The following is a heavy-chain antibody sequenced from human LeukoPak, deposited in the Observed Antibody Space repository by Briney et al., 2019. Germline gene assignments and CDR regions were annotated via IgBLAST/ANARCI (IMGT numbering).Heavy chain of an antibody. D-gene: IGHD6-13*01. CDR1: GGSISTSSYY. CDR2: IYYSGST. CDR3: ARDQDSSSLLDY. V-gene: IGHV4-39*07. J-gene: IGHJ4*02. Sequence: SETLSLTCTVSGGSISTSSYYWGWIRQPPGKGLEWIGSIYYSGSTYYNPSLKSRVTISVYASNNQFFLQLTSMTAADTAVYYCARDQDSSSLLDYWGQGTLVTASS.